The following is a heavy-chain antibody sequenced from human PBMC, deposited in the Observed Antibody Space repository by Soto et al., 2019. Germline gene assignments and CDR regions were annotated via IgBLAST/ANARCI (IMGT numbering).Heavy chain of an antibody. Sequence: QVQLVQSGAEVRKSGSSVKVSCKATGGSFSTYAINWVRQAPGQGLEWMGMIIPIIGTANYSQTFQVRLTITADESTVTAYMELNSLRPEDRAIYYCARALKISSAWCFAFWGQGTQVAVS. CDR2: IIPIIGTA. D-gene: IGHD6-19*01. CDR1: GGSFSTYA. V-gene: IGHV1-69*18. J-gene: IGHJ4*02. CDR3: ARALKISSAWCFAF.